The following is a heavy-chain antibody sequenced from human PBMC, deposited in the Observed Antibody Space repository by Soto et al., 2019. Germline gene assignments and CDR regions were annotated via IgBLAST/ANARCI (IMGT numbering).Heavy chain of an antibody. CDR2: MYNSGST. V-gene: IGHV4-30-2*01. J-gene: IGHJ4*02. D-gene: IGHD2-2*01. Sequence: QLQLQESGSGLVKPSQTLSLTCAVSGGSISSGGYSWGWIRQPPGKGLEWIGYMYNSGSTYYNPCIKSRATISIARTKNQFSLRLSSVTTADTAVYYYARVPDYWGQGILVTVSS. CDR1: GGSISSGGYS. CDR3: ARVPDY.